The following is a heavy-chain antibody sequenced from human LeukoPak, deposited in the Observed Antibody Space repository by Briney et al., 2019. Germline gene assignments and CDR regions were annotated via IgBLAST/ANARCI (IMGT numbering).Heavy chain of an antibody. CDR3: ARGPYGSGSYY. CDR1: GGSISSGDYY. D-gene: IGHD3-10*01. Sequence: SETLSLTCTVSGGSISSGDYYWSWIRQPPGKGLEWIGYIYYSGTTYYNPSLKSRVTISVDTSKNQFSLKLTSVTAADAAVYFCARGPYGSGSYYWGQGALVTVSS. V-gene: IGHV4-30-4*01. J-gene: IGHJ4*02. CDR2: IYYSGTT.